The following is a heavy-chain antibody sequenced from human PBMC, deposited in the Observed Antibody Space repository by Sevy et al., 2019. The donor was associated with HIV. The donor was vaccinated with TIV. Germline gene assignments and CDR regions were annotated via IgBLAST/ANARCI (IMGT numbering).Heavy chain of an antibody. J-gene: IGHJ4*02. D-gene: IGHD1-26*01. CDR3: ARERIVGATWGGFDY. CDR1: GFTVSRNY. CDR2: FYSGGST. Sequence: GGSLRLSRAASGFTVSRNYMSWVRQAPGKGLEWVSDFYSGGSTYYADSVKGRFTISRDNSKNTLYLQMNSLRAEDTAVYYCARERIVGATWGGFDYWGQGTLVTVSS. V-gene: IGHV3-53*01.